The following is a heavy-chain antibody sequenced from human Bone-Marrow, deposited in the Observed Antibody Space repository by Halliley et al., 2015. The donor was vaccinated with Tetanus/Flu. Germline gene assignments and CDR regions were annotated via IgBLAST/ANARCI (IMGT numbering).Heavy chain of an antibody. D-gene: IGHD2-21*02. Sequence: SLRLSCAASGFNFTRYAMSWVRQAPGKGLEWVAGISGSGSRPYYADSVKGRFTVSRDNSRNTLHLQMDSLRVDDTAVYYCAKDVPGGAYCGDDCYFYFDSWGQGTPVTVSS. V-gene: IGHV3-23*01. CDR2: ISGSGSRP. J-gene: IGHJ4*02. CDR1: GFNFTRYA. CDR3: AKDVPGGAYCGDDCYFYFDS.